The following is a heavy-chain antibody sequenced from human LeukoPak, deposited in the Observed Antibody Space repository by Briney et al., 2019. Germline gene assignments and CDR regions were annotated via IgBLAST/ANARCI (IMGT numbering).Heavy chain of an antibody. V-gene: IGHV6-1*01. CDR1: GDSVSSNSVT. CDR3: ARAAYCTNGVCEFDY. J-gene: IGHJ4*02. CDR2: TYYRSTWYN. D-gene: IGHD2-8*01. Sequence: SQTLSLTCAISGDSVSSNSVTWNWIRQSPSRGLEWLGRTYYRSTWYNDYAVSVRGRITVNPDTSKNQFSLKLSSVTAADTAVYYCARAAYCTNGVCEFDYWGQGTLVTVSS.